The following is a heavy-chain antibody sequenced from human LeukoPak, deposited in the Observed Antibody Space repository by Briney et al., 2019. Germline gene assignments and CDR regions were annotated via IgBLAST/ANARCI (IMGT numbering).Heavy chain of an antibody. CDR1: GYTFTSYA. D-gene: IGHD1-26*01. J-gene: IGHJ5*02. Sequence: GASVKVSCKASGYTFTSYAMNWVRQAPGQGLEWMGWINTNTGNPTYAQGFTGRFVFSLDTSVSTAYLQISSLRAEDTAVYYCARDKSGAILFTNPDNWFDPWGQGTLVTVSS. CDR3: ARDKSGAILFTNPDNWFDP. V-gene: IGHV7-4-1*02. CDR2: INTNTGNP.